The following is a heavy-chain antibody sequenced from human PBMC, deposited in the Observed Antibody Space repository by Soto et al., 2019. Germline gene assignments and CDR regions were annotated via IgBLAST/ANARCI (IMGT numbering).Heavy chain of an antibody. CDR3: ARASYYDFWSGYYSPVADWFDP. J-gene: IGHJ5*02. V-gene: IGHV3-21*01. D-gene: IGHD3-3*01. CDR2: ISSSSSYI. Sequence: PGGSLRLSCAASGFTFSSYSMNWVRQAPGKGLERVSSISSSSSYIYYADSVKGRFTISRDNAKNSLYLQMNSLRAEDTAVYYCARASYYDFWSGYYSPVADWFDPWGQGTLVTVSS. CDR1: GFTFSSYS.